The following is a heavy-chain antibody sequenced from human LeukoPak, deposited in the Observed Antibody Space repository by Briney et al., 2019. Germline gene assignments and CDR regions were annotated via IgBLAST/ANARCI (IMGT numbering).Heavy chain of an antibody. CDR3: AGAYSSSSFWFDP. CDR1: GYSFTSYW. V-gene: IGHV5-51*01. D-gene: IGHD6-6*01. CDR2: IYPGDSDT. Sequence: GESLKISCKGSGYSFTSYWIGWVRQMPGKGLEWMGIIYPGDSDTRYSPSFQGQVTISADKPISTAYLQWSSLKASDTAMYYCAGAYSSSSFWFDPWGQGTLVTVSS. J-gene: IGHJ5*02.